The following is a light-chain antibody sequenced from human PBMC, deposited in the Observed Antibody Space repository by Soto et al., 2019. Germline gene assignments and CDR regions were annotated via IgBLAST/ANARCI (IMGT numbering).Light chain of an antibody. Sequence: EIVLTQSPATLSSFPGDRVTLSCRASQYINTRLAWYQHRPGQAPRLLIYQTSIRAAGIPARFSGSGSGTDFTLTISSLEPEDFAVYYCQQRSNWPITFGQGTRLENK. V-gene: IGKV3-11*01. CDR1: QYINTR. J-gene: IGKJ5*01. CDR2: QTS. CDR3: QQRSNWPIT.